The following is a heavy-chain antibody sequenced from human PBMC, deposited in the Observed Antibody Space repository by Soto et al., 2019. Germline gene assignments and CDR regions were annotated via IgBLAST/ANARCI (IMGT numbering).Heavy chain of an antibody. CDR2: MNPNSANT. J-gene: IGHJ4*02. V-gene: IGHV1-8*01. CDR1: GYTFTSYD. D-gene: IGHD1-1*01. CDR3: EVTTGY. Sequence: ASVKVSCKASGYTFTSYDINWVRQATGQGLEWMGWMNPNSANTGYAQQFQGRVTMTSNTSTSTAYMELSSLTSEDTAVYYCEVTTGYWGQGTMVTVSS.